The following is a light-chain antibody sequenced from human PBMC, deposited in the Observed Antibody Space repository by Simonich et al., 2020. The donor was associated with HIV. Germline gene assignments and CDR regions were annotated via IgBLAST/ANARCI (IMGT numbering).Light chain of an antibody. CDR2: RNN. CDR1: SSNIGSNY. CDR3: AAWDDSLNGHVI. J-gene: IGLJ2*01. V-gene: IGLV1-47*01. Sequence: QSVLTQPPSASGTPGQRVTISCSGSSSNIGSNYVYWYQQFPGTAPKLLIYRNNQRPSGVPDRFFGSKSGTAASLAISGLQSEDEADYYCAAWDDSLNGHVIFGGGTKLTVV.